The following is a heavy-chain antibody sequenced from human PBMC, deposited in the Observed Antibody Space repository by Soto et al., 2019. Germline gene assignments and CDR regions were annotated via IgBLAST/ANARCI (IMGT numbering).Heavy chain of an antibody. CDR1: WFNFRSYG. Sequence: AGGALRLPCGAAWFNFRSYGVHRVRQAPSKGLEWVAVIWYDGSNKYYADSVKGRFTISRDNSKNTLYLQMNSLRAEDTAVYYCARETDYGGTLNYYYYGMDVWGQGTTVTVSS. J-gene: IGHJ6*02. V-gene: IGHV3-33*01. CDR3: ARETDYGGTLNYYYYGMDV. D-gene: IGHD4-17*01. CDR2: IWYDGSNK.